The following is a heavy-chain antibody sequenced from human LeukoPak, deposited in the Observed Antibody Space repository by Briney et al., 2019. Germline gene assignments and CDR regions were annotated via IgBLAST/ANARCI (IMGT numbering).Heavy chain of an antibody. CDR3: ARTALGGWFDP. D-gene: IGHD2-15*01. Sequence: SETLSLTCTVSGGSISSGDYYWSWIRQPPGKGLEWIGYIYYSGSTYYNPSLKSRVTISVDTSKNQFSLKLSSVTAADTAVHYCARTALGGWFDPWGQGTLVTVSS. J-gene: IGHJ5*02. V-gene: IGHV4-30-4*08. CDR1: GGSISSGDYY. CDR2: IYYSGST.